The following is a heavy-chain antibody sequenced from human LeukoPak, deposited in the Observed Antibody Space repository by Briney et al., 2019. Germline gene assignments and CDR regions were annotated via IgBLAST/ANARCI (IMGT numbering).Heavy chain of an antibody. Sequence: SETLSLTCTVSGYSISSGYYWGWIRQPPGQGLEWIGSIYHSGSTYYNPSLKSRVTISVDTSKNQFSLKLSSVTAADTAVYYCARDEGGGYDLSGWFDPWGQGTLVTVSS. CDR2: IYHSGST. J-gene: IGHJ5*02. CDR3: ARDEGGGYDLSGWFDP. D-gene: IGHD5-12*01. CDR1: GYSISSGYY. V-gene: IGHV4-38-2*02.